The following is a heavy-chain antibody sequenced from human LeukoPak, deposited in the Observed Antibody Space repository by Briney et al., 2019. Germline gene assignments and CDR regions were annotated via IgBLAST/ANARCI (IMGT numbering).Heavy chain of an antibody. CDR3: ARVPYYYGSGLDV. CDR2: INPNSGGT. V-gene: IGHV1-2*02. Sequence: GASVKVSCKASGYTFTGYYMHWVRQAPGQGLEWMGWINPNSGGTNYAQKFQGGVTMTRDTSISTAYMELSRLRSDDTAVYYCARVPYYYGSGLDVWGKGTTVTVSS. J-gene: IGHJ6*04. CDR1: GYTFTGYY. D-gene: IGHD3-10*01.